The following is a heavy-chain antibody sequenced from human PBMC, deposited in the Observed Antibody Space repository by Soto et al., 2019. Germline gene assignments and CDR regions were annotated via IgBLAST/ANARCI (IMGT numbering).Heavy chain of an antibody. D-gene: IGHD3-3*01. CDR3: ARDGDPEYSFWSGPLGGGRFDP. Sequence: QVQLVQSGAEVKEPGSSVNVSCKTSGGTFGNTAVTWVRQVPGQGLEWIGGIVPLFGTANYAQKFRGRVMITADESTSTAYMDLGSLRSDETAIYYGARDGDPEYSFWSGPLGGGRFDPWGQGTLVTVSS. CDR1: GGTFGNTA. V-gene: IGHV1-69*12. CDR2: IVPLFGTA. J-gene: IGHJ5*02.